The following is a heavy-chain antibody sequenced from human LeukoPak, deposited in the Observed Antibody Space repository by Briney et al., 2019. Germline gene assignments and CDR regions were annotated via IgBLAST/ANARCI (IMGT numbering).Heavy chain of an antibody. D-gene: IGHD3-22*01. V-gene: IGHV3-30*02. CDR3: AKDLTSDNSDDDY. J-gene: IGHJ4*02. CDR2: VRYDGSNK. Sequence: GGSLRLSCAASGFTFSRYGVHWVRQAPGKGLEWVAFVRYDGSNKYYADSVKGRFTVSRDNSKNTLYLETNSLRTEDTAVYYCAKDLTSDNSDDDYWGQGTLVAVSS. CDR1: GFTFSRYG.